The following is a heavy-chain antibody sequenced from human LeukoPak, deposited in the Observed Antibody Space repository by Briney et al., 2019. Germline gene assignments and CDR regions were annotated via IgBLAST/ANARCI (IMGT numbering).Heavy chain of an antibody. V-gene: IGHV4-59*08. J-gene: IGHJ4*02. Sequence: SETLSLTCTVSGGSISSYYWSWIRQPPGKGLEWIGYTYYTGSTKYNASLKSRVTISVDTSKNQFSLKLSSVTAADTAVYYCARLRPSIGAAGTFDYWGQGTLVTVSS. CDR1: GGSISSYY. CDR3: ARLRPSIGAAGTFDY. CDR2: TYYTGST. D-gene: IGHD6-13*01.